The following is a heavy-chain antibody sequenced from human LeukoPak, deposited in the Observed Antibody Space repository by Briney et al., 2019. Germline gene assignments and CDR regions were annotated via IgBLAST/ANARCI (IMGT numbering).Heavy chain of an antibody. Sequence: GGSLRLSCAASGFTFSNAWMTWVRQAPGKGLEWVGRIKTKIDGETTDYAAPVEGRFTISRDDSKNALYLQMNSLKTDDTAVYYCTTVERWLLRSSPYWGQGTLVTVSS. CDR2: IKTKIDGETT. CDR3: TTVERWLLRSSPY. D-gene: IGHD5-24*01. V-gene: IGHV3-15*01. CDR1: GFTFSNAW. J-gene: IGHJ4*02.